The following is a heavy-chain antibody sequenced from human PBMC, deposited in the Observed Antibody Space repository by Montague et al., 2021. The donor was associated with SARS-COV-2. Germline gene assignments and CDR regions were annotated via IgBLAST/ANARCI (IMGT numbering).Heavy chain of an antibody. CDR2: IKKDGSVR. J-gene: IGHJ4*02. CDR3: SSWDFFDY. D-gene: IGHD1-26*01. CDR1: GFTFSSQC. V-gene: IGHV3-7*01. Sequence: SLRLSCAASGFTFSSQCMSWVRQAPGKGLEWVAYIKKDGSVRKYADSVKGRFTISRDNDKNSLFLQMNSLRVEDTAVYYCSSWDFFDYWGEGTLVTVSS.